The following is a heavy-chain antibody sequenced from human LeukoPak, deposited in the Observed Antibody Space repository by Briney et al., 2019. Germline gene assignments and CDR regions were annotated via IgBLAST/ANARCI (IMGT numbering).Heavy chain of an antibody. D-gene: IGHD3-10*01. V-gene: IGHV4-34*01. J-gene: IGHJ5*02. Sequence: SETLSLTCAVYGGSFSGDFWSWIRQSPGKGLEWIGEINHSGSTNYNPSLKSRVTISVDTSKNQFSLKLSSVTAADAAVYYCARGSRRATYGPSPKGNWFDPWGQGTLVTVSS. CDR1: GGSFSGDF. CDR2: INHSGST. CDR3: ARGSRRATYGPSPKGNWFDP.